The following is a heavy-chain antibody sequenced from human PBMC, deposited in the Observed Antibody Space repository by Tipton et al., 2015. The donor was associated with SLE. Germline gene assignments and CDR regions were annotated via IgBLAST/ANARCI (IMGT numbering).Heavy chain of an antibody. D-gene: IGHD3-9*01. CDR2: ISSSSSYT. J-gene: IGHJ4*02. V-gene: IGHV3-11*06. CDR1: GFTFSDYY. Sequence: SLRLSCAASGFTFSDYYMSWIRQAPGKGLEWVSYISSSSSYTNYADSVKGRFTISRDNAKNSLYLQMNSLRAEGTAVYYCASDTPGFDILTGSPLNWGQGTLVTVSS. CDR3: ASDTPGFDILTGSPLN.